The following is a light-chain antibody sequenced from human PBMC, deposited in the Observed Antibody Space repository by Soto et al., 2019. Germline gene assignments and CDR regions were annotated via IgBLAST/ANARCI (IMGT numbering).Light chain of an antibody. CDR1: QSVSGNY. CDR2: GAS. J-gene: IGKJ1*01. Sequence: EIVLTQSAGSLSLSPGERATLSYRASQSVSGNYLVWYQQKRGQAPRLLIYGASNRATGIPDRFSGSGSGTDFTLTISRLEPEDFAVYYCQQYGGSPRTFGQGTKVEIK. CDR3: QQYGGSPRT. V-gene: IGKV3-20*01.